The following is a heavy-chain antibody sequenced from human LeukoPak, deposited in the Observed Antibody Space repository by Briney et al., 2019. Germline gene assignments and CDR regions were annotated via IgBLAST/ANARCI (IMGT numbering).Heavy chain of an antibody. CDR1: GFTFNSHG. J-gene: IGHJ6*02. Sequence: QAGRSLRLSCAASGFTFNSHGMHWVRQAPGKGLEWVALIWYDGSNRYYVESVKGRFTISRDKSKSTLYLQMNSLRAEDTAVYYCARANYYSSGSYYGIDVWGQGTTVTVSS. V-gene: IGHV3-33*01. CDR3: ARANYYSSGSYYGIDV. CDR2: IWYDGSNR. D-gene: IGHD3-10*01.